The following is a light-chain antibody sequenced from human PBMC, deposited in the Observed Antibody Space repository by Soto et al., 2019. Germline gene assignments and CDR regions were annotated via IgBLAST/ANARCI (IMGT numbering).Light chain of an antibody. CDR1: TSNIENNH. J-gene: IGLJ3*02. CDR3: ATRDVSGFV. V-gene: IGLV1-51*01. Sequence: QSVLTQPPSVSAAPGQMVTIGCSGSTSNIENNHVSWYQQVPRTAPKLLIYDSNQRPSGVPDRFSASRSGTSATLGITGLQAADEADYFCATRDVSGFVFGGGTKVTVL. CDR2: DSN.